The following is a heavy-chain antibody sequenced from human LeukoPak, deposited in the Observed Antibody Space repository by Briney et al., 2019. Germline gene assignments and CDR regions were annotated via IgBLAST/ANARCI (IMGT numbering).Heavy chain of an antibody. D-gene: IGHD3-22*01. CDR3: VRDMGYYDNV. CDR1: GFTFSTSW. J-gene: IGHJ4*02. CDR2: INTDGNTR. Sequence: GGSLRLSCATSGFTFSTSWMHWVRQAPGKGLVWVSRINTDGNTRDYADSVKGRFTISRDNAKNTLFLQMNSLRAEDTAIYYCVRDMGYYDNVWGQGTLVTVSS. V-gene: IGHV3-74*01.